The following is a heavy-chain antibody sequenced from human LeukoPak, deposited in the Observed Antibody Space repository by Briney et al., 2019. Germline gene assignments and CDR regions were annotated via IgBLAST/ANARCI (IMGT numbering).Heavy chain of an antibody. V-gene: IGHV3-21*01. D-gene: IGHD1-14*01. CDR1: GFTSGSYS. CDR2: ISSSSTYI. Sequence: GGSLRLSCAASGFTSGSYSINWVRQAPGKGLEWVSSISSSSTYIYYADSVKGRFTISRDNAKNSLYLQMNSLRAEDTAVYYCAKTAGNNYYYYYMDVWGKGTTVTVSS. J-gene: IGHJ6*03. CDR3: AKTAGNNYYYYYMDV.